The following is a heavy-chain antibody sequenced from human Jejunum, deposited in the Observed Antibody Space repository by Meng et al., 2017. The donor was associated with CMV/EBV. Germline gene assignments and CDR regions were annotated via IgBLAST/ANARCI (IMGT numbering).Heavy chain of an antibody. CDR2: LHHSGPT. V-gene: IGHV4-59*01. D-gene: IGHD3-10*01. J-gene: IGHJ5*02. Sequence: SIRPFWWSWLRQSPGRGLEWIGYLHHSGPTNRNPSLGSRVAMSVDTSNNQFSLKLTSVTAADTAVYYCARDSYHYGSSTYNWFDPWGQGILVTVSS. CDR1: SIRPFW. CDR3: ARDSYHYGSSTYNWFDP.